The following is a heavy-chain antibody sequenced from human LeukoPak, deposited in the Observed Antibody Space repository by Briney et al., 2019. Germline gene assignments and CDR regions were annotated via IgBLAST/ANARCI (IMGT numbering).Heavy chain of an antibody. V-gene: IGHV3-30*18. J-gene: IGHJ4*02. CDR2: TSYDGSNK. CDR1: GFTFSIYG. Sequence: QSGGSLRLSCTASGFTFSIYGMHWVRQAPGKGLEWVAITSYDGSNKNYADSVKGRFTISRNNSKNTLYLQMNSLRAEDTAVYYCAKVVHGDHIAFDYWGQGTLVTVSS. D-gene: IGHD4-17*01. CDR3: AKVVHGDHIAFDY.